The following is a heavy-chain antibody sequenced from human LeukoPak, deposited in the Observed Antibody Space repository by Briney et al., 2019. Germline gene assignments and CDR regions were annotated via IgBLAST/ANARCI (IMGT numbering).Heavy chain of an antibody. CDR1: GYTFTGYY. CDR2: INPNSGGT. Sequence: ASVKVSCKASGYTFTGYYMHWVRQAPGQGLEWMGWINPNSGGTNYAQKFQGWVTMTRDTSISTAYMELSRLRSDDTAVYYCARGYDILTDYGMDVWGQGTTVTVSS. CDR3: ARGYDILTDYGMDV. D-gene: IGHD3-9*01. J-gene: IGHJ6*02. V-gene: IGHV1-2*04.